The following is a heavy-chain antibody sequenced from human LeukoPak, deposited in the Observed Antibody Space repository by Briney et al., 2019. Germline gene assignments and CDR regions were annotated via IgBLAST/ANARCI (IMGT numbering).Heavy chain of an antibody. CDR2: IYYSGST. D-gene: IGHD6-19*01. CDR1: GGSISSYY. CDR3: ARAVAARRYFDY. J-gene: IGHJ4*02. V-gene: IGHV4-59*01. Sequence: SQTLSLTCTVSGGSISSYYWSWIRQPPGKGLEWIGYIYYSGSTNYNPSLKSRVTISVDTSKNQFSLKLSSVTAADTAVYYCARAVAARRYFDYWGQGTLVTVSS.